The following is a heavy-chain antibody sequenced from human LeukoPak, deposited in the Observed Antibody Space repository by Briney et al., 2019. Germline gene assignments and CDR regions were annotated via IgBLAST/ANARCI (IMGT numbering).Heavy chain of an antibody. CDR1: GFTVSTNY. CDR2: IYSDATT. V-gene: IGHV3-53*01. CDR3: ARGGDTAMAPGPSDFDY. Sequence: PGGSLRLSCAASGFTVSTNYVSWVRQAPGKGLEWVSIIYSDATTSYADSVRGRFTISRDNSKNTVYLQMNSLRAEDTAVYYCARGGDTAMAPGPSDFDYWGQGTLVTVSS. D-gene: IGHD5-18*01. J-gene: IGHJ4*02.